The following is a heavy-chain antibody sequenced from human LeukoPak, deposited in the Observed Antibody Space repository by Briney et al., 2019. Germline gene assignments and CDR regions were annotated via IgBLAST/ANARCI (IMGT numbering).Heavy chain of an antibody. J-gene: IGHJ4*02. CDR2: FDPEGGET. V-gene: IGHV1-24*01. CDR1: GYTLTELS. D-gene: IGHD3-22*01. CDR3: ATASATYYYDSSGLD. Sequence: ASVKVSCKVSGYTLTELSMHWVRQAPGKGLEWMGGFDPEGGETIYAQKFQGRVTITEDTSTDTAYMELSSLRSEDTAVYYCATASATYYYDSSGLDWGQGTLVTVSS.